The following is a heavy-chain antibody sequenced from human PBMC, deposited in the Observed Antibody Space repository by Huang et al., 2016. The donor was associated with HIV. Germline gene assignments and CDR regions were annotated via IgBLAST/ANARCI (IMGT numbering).Heavy chain of an antibody. D-gene: IGHD3-22*01. Sequence: QVQLVQSGAEVKKPGASVKVSCKASGFNFNNYDFNWVRQASGQGLGWWGWINPKRGNTGYERKFQGRGTITRNTSIATAYMELRSLRSEDTAVYYCARARGFRYDSTGYYSRYYFDSWGQGTLVTISS. J-gene: IGHJ4*02. CDR1: GFNFNNYD. V-gene: IGHV1-8*03. CDR2: INPKRGNT. CDR3: ARARGFRYDSTGYYSRYYFDS.